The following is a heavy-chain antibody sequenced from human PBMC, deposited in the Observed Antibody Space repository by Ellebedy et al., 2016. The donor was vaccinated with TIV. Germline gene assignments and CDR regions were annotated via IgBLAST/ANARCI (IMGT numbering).Heavy chain of an antibody. CDR3: ARGMGVTTVYYYFAMDV. D-gene: IGHD4-11*01. CDR2: MNPNSGNK. Sequence: AASVKVSCKASGYSFSRYDINWVRQATGQGLEWMGWMNPNSGNKGYAQKFQGRVTMTWDTSISTALMDLSSLRSDDTAVYYCARGMGVTTVYYYFAMDVWGQGTTVTVSS. V-gene: IGHV1-8*01. J-gene: IGHJ6*02. CDR1: GYSFSRYD.